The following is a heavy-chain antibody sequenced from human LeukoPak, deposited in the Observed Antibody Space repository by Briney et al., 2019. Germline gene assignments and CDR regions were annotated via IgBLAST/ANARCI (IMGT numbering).Heavy chain of an antibody. CDR2: IYYSGST. J-gene: IGHJ4*02. D-gene: IGHD6-19*01. CDR3: ARERGIAVAGAPDY. V-gene: IGHV4-59*01. CDR1: GGSISSYY. Sequence: SETLSLTCTVSGGSISSYYWSWIRQPPGKGLEWIGYIYYSGSTNYNPSLKSRVTISVDTSKNQSSLKLSSVTAADTAVYYCARERGIAVAGAPDYWGQGTLVTVSS.